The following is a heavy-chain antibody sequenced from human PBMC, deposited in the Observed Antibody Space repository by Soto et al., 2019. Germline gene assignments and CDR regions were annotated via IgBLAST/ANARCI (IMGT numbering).Heavy chain of an antibody. J-gene: IGHJ6*02. CDR3: ARAAYGSGSYYAPYYYYAMDV. D-gene: IGHD3-10*01. V-gene: IGHV4-59*02. CDR1: GASVSSYY. CDR2: ILYTGNT. Sequence: TLSLTCTVSGASVSSYYWSWIRQPPGKGLEWLGYILYTGNTNYNPSLKSRVTMSVDTSKNQVSLKLSAVTAADTAVYFCARAAYGSGSYYAPYYYYAMDVWGQGTTVTVSS.